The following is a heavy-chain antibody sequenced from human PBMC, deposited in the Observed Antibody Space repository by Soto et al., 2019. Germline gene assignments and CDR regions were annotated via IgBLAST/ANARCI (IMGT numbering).Heavy chain of an antibody. D-gene: IGHD1-26*01. Sequence: SVKVSCKASGGTFSSYAISWVRQAPGQGLEWMGGIITIFGTANYAQKFQGRVTITADKSTRTAYMELSNLRSEDTALYYSAYVGGTPTDDYYLDFWGQGTPVTVSS. V-gene: IGHV1-69*06. CDR1: GGTFSSYA. CDR3: AYVGGTPTDDYYLDF. J-gene: IGHJ4*02. CDR2: IITIFGTA.